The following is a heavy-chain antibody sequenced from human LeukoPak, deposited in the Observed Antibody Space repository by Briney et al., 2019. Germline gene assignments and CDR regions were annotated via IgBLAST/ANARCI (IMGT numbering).Heavy chain of an antibody. CDR1: GGSFSIYY. V-gene: IGHV4-34*01. CDR3: AMGSYYYYMDG. J-gene: IGHJ6*03. CDR2: INHSGGT. Sequence: SETLSLTCAVYGGSFSIYYWTWIRQPPGKGLEWIGEINHSGGTNYNPSLKSRVTISVDTSKNQFSLKLSSVTAADTAVYYCAMGSYYYYMDGWGKGTTVTVSS.